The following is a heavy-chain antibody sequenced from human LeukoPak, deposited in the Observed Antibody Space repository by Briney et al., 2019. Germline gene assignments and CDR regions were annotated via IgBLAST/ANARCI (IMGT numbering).Heavy chain of an antibody. V-gene: IGHV3-20*04. CDR1: GFTFDDYG. CDR2: LNWNGGST. Sequence: GGSLRLSCAASGFTFDDYGMTWVRQAPGKGLEWVSGLNWNGGSTGYADSVKGRFTISRDNAKNSLYLQMNSLRAEDTAVYYCTSGPFSYYYDSSGYYYNIDYWGQGTLVTVSS. CDR3: TSGPFSYYYDSSGYYYNIDY. D-gene: IGHD3-22*01. J-gene: IGHJ4*02.